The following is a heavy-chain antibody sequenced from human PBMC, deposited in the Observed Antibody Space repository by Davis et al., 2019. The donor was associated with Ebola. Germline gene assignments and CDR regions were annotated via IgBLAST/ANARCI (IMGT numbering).Heavy chain of an antibody. D-gene: IGHD3-9*01. Sequence: PGGSLRLSCAASGFTFSSYGMHWVRQAPGKGLEWVAVIWYDGSNKYYADSVKGRFTISRDNSKNTLYLQMNSLRAEDTAVYYCARAYRFDWLLYGKDYFDSWGQGTVVTVSS. J-gene: IGHJ4*02. V-gene: IGHV3-33*01. CDR2: IWYDGSNK. CDR3: ARAYRFDWLLYGKDYFDS. CDR1: GFTFSSYG.